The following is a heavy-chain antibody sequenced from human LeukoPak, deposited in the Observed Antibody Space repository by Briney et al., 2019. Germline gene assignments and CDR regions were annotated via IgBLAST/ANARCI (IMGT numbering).Heavy chain of an antibody. CDR1: GFPLINYA. J-gene: IGHJ6*02. Sequence: PGGSLRHTRSASGFPLINYAMHWGRQAPGKGLEYVSAISDSGGSTYYADSVKGRFTISRDNSKNTLYLQMSSLRAEDTAVYFCVRGYCFGRYGMDVGGQGTTVTVSS. CDR2: ISDSGGST. V-gene: IGHV3-64D*09. D-gene: IGHD5-18*01. CDR3: VRGYCFGRYGMDV.